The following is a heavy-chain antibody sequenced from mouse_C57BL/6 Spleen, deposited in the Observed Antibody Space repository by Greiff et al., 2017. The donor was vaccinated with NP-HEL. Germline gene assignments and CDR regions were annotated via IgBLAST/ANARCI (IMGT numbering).Heavy chain of an antibody. CDR2: INPNYGTT. CDR1: GYSFTDYN. D-gene: IGHD1-1*01. J-gene: IGHJ3*01. Sequence: VQLKQSGPELVKPGASVKISCKASGYSFTDYNMNWVKQSNGKSLEWIGVINPNYGTTSYNQKFKGKATLTVDQSSSTAYMQLNSLTSEDSAVYYCARFPITTVVATPFAYWGQGTLVTVSA. V-gene: IGHV1-39*01. CDR3: ARFPITTVVATPFAY.